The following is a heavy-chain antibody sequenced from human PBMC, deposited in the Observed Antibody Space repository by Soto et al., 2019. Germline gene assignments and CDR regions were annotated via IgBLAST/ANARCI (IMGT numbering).Heavy chain of an antibody. V-gene: IGHV3-23*01. CDR2: ISATGGST. D-gene: IGHD3-16*02. CDR1: GFTFASYV. Sequence: GGSLRLSCAGSGFTFASYVMTWVRQAPGKGLEWVSSISATGGSTYYAGSVKGRFTISRDNSKNTLYLQMNSLRAEDTAIYYCANAEHPRRSIGFDYWGQGTLVTVSS. J-gene: IGHJ4*02. CDR3: ANAEHPRRSIGFDY.